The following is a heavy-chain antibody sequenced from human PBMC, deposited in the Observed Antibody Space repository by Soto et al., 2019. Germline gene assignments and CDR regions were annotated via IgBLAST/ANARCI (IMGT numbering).Heavy chain of an antibody. CDR2: ISISSTYK. CDR1: GFSFSLYN. CDR3: ARDERSVAGYTFFDH. D-gene: IGHD6-13*01. J-gene: IGHJ4*02. Sequence: GGSVRLSCAASGFSFSLYNLTLVRQSPGKGLEWVSSISISSTYKSYADSLKGRFTISRDNAKNSLYLQMNKLRVEDTAVSYCARDERSVAGYTFFDHWDQGTLVTVSS. V-gene: IGHV3-21*01.